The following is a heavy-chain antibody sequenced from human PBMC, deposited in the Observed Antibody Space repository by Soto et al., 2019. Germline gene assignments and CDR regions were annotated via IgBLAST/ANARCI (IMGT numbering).Heavy chain of an antibody. CDR1: GGSFSGYY. V-gene: IGHV4-34*01. Sequence: SETLSLTCAVYGGSFSGYYWSWIRQPPGKGLEWIGEINHSGSTNYNPSLKSRVTISVDTSKNQFSLKLSSVTAADTAVYYCARSGLGTYYYYYMDVWGKGTTVTVSS. D-gene: IGHD7-27*01. CDR3: ARSGLGTYYYYYMDV. J-gene: IGHJ6*03. CDR2: INHSGST.